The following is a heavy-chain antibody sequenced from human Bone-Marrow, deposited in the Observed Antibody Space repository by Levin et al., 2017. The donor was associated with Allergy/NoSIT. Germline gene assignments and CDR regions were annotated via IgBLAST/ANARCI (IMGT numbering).Heavy chain of an antibody. Sequence: GGSLRLSCAASGFTFSDHGIHWIRQAPGKGLEWVAIISYDGSKKHYADSVQGRFTVSRDNSENTLYLQMNSLRPEDTAVYYCAKDDFGVSSDYYYMVVWGKGTTVIVSS. D-gene: IGHD3-3*01. J-gene: IGHJ6*03. CDR3: AKDDFGVSSDYYYMVV. CDR2: ISYDGSKK. V-gene: IGHV3-30*18. CDR1: GFTFSDHG.